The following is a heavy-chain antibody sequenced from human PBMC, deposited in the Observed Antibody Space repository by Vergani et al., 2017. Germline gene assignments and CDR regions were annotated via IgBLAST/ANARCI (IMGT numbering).Heavy chain of an antibody. Sequence: QVQLQESGPGLVKPSQTLSLPCTVSGGSISSGGYYWSWIRQHPGKGLEWIWYIYYSGSTYYNPSLKSRVTISVDKSKNHFSLKLSSVTAADTAVYYCGRATYGSGSPDRIDYWGQGTLVTVSS. V-gene: IGHV4-31*03. CDR2: IYYSGST. J-gene: IGHJ4*02. D-gene: IGHD3-10*01. CDR1: GGSISSGGYY. CDR3: GRATYGSGSPDRIDY.